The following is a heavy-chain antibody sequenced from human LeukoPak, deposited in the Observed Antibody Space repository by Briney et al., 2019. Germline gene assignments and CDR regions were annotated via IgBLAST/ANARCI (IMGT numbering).Heavy chain of an antibody. Sequence: GRSLRLSCAASGFTFSSYAMSWVRQAPGKGLEWVSAISGSGGSTYYADSVKGRFTISRDNSKNTLYLQMNSLRAEDTAVYYCAKDLKKDEVAYGMDVWGQGTTVTVSS. CDR3: AKDLKKDEVAYGMDV. V-gene: IGHV3-23*01. CDR2: ISGSGGST. D-gene: IGHD5-24*01. J-gene: IGHJ6*02. CDR1: GFTFSSYA.